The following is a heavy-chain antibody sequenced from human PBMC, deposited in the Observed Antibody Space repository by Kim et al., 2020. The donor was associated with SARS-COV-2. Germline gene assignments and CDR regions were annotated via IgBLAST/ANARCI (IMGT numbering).Heavy chain of an antibody. CDR2: PCGNT. Sequence: PCGNTTYTPSLKSRVSISVDTSKNQFSLKLSSVTAADTAVYYCARGAPGHWGQGTLVTVSS. V-gene: IGHV4-34*01. CDR3: ARGAPGH. J-gene: IGHJ4*02. D-gene: IGHD3-10*01.